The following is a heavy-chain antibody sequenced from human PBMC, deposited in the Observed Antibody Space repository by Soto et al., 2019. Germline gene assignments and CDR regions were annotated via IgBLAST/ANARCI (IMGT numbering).Heavy chain of an antibody. CDR1: GFTFSSYS. Sequence: GGSLRLSCVASGFTFSSYSMNWVRQAPGKGLEWVSSISSSSSYIYYADSVKGRFTISRDNAKNSLYLQMNSLRAEDTAVYYCARGGIYDSRMDVWGQGTTVTVSS. J-gene: IGHJ6*02. D-gene: IGHD3-3*01. V-gene: IGHV3-21*01. CDR3: ARGGIYDSRMDV. CDR2: ISSSSSYI.